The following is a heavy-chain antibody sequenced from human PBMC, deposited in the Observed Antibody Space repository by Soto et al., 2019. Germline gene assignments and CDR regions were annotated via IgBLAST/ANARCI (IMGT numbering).Heavy chain of an antibody. D-gene: IGHD3-22*01. Sequence: SETLSLTCTVSGASIRSYYWSWIRQPPGKGLEWIGYIFYGGSTNYNPPLKNRVTISIDTSNNQFSLRLSSVTAADTAVYYCAREAYFYTSSGPPQYYAEMDVWGQGTTVTVSS. CDR2: IFYGGST. J-gene: IGHJ6*02. CDR1: GASIRSYY. CDR3: AREAYFYTSSGPPQYYAEMDV. V-gene: IGHV4-59*01.